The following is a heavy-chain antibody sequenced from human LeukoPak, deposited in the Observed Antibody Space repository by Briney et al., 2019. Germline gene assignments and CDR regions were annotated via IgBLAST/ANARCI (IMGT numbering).Heavy chain of an antibody. J-gene: IGHJ6*02. CDR1: GGSFSGYY. CDR2: IYYSGST. D-gene: IGHD2-2*01. Sequence: PSETLSLTCAVYGGSFSGYYWSWIRQHPGKGLEWIGYIYYSGSTYYNPSLKSRVTISVDTSKNQFSLKLSSVTAADTAVYYCARDQLPTGPFDGMDVWGQGTTVTVSS. CDR3: ARDQLPTGPFDGMDV. V-gene: IGHV4-31*11.